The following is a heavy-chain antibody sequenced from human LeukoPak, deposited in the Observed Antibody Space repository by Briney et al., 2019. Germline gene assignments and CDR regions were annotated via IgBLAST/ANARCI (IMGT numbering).Heavy chain of an antibody. CDR2: INPTGGST. Sequence: ASVKVSCKSSGYTFTSYYMHWVRQAPGQGLEWMGLINPTGGSTGYAQKFQGRVTMTRDMSTSTDYMDLSSLSSEDTAIYYCARDNSVGDNAWWFDPWGQGALVTVAS. CDR3: ARDNSVGDNAWWFDP. CDR1: GYTFTSYY. V-gene: IGHV1-46*01. J-gene: IGHJ5*02. D-gene: IGHD1-26*01.